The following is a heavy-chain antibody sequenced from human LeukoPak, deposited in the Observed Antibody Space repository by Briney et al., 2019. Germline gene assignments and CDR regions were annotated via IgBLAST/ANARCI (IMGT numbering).Heavy chain of an antibody. CDR3: ARDRDQSSGSYWEYNWFDP. CDR2: INHGGST. Sequence: SETLSLTCAVYGGSFSGYYWSWIRQPPGKGLEWIGEINHGGSTNYNPSLKSRVTISVDTSKNQFSLKLSSVTAADTAVYYCARDRDQSSGSYWEYNWFDPWGQGTLVTVSS. D-gene: IGHD1-26*01. J-gene: IGHJ5*02. V-gene: IGHV4-34*01. CDR1: GGSFSGYY.